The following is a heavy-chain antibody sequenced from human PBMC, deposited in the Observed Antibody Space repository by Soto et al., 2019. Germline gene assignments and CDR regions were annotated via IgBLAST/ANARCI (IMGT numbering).Heavy chain of an antibody. D-gene: IGHD2-15*01. CDR1: GFTFSNYG. CDR2: ISYDGSNK. Sequence: SLGLSCAAAGFTFSNYGMHWVRQAPGKGLEWVAVISYDGSNKYYADSVKGRFTISRDNSKNTLYLQLNSLRAEDTAVYYCAKDQDIVVVISATCPDYWGQGTLVTVSS. J-gene: IGHJ4*02. V-gene: IGHV3-30*18. CDR3: AKDQDIVVVISATCPDY.